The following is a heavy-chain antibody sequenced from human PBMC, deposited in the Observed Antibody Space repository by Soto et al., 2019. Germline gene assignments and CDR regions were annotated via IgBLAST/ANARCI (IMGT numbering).Heavy chain of an antibody. J-gene: IGHJ4*02. CDR3: VKDDGGYPSTAPH. V-gene: IGHV3-23*01. CDR2: ISGSGDRT. CDR1: GITISNYP. D-gene: IGHD3-22*01. Sequence: DVQLLESGGGLVQPGGSLRLSCAASGITISNYPMSWVRQAPGKGLDWVSGISGSGDRTYYADSAKGRFSISKDIAKNSLSLQLESLGGEDTAVYFCVKDDGGYPSTAPHWGQRTLVTASA.